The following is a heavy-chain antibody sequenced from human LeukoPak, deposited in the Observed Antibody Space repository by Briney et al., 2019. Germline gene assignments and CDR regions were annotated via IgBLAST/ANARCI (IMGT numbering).Heavy chain of an antibody. CDR3: ARHGIAGYGSEYYFDY. J-gene: IGHJ4*02. CDR1: GYSFSTYC. Sequence: GESLKISCKGSGYSFSTYCIAWVRQMPGKGLEWMGISYPGDSDTRYNPSLQGQVTISADKSKTAYLQWSSLKASDTGMYYCARHGIAGYGSEYYFDYWGQGTLVTVSS. CDR2: SYPGDSDT. D-gene: IGHD3-10*01. V-gene: IGHV5-51*01.